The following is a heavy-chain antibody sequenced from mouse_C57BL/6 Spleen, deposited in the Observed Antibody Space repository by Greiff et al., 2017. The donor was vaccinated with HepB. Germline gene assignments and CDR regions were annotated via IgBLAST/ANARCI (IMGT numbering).Heavy chain of an antibody. D-gene: IGHD2-5*01. Sequence: VQLQQPGAELVMPGASVKLSCKASGYTFTSYWMHWVKQRPGQGLEWIGEIDPSDSYTNYNQKFKGKSTLTVDKSSSTAYMQLSSLTSEDSAVYYCASSNYGFAYWGQGTLVTVSA. J-gene: IGHJ3*01. CDR3: ASSNYGFAY. CDR2: IDPSDSYT. V-gene: IGHV1-69*01. CDR1: GYTFTSYW.